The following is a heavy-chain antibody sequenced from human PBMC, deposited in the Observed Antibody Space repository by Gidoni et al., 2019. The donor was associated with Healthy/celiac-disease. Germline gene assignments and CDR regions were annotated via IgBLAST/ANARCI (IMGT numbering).Heavy chain of an antibody. CDR2: INPNSGGT. CDR1: GYTFTGYY. J-gene: IGHJ6*02. Sequence: QVQLVQSVAAVKKPGASVKVSCKASGYTFTGYYMHWVRQAPGQGLEWMGWINPNSGGTNYAQKFQGWGTMTRDTSISTAYMELSRLRSDDTAVYYCARESGITMVRGIDNYGMDVWGQGTTVTVSS. CDR3: ARESGITMVRGIDNYGMDV. V-gene: IGHV1-2*04. D-gene: IGHD3-10*01.